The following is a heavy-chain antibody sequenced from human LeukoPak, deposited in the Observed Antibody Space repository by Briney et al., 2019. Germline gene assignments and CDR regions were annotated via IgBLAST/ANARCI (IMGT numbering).Heavy chain of an antibody. V-gene: IGHV3-48*03. Sequence: GGSLRLSCAVSGFTFSDFEMNWVRQAPGKGPEWISYIGGSGSTTYYADSVKGRFTISRDNAKNSLYLQMDSLRAEDTAVYYCARLRSPTDYWGQGTLVTVSS. D-gene: IGHD4-17*01. CDR1: GFTFSDFE. CDR3: ARLRSPTDY. CDR2: IGGSGSTT. J-gene: IGHJ4*02.